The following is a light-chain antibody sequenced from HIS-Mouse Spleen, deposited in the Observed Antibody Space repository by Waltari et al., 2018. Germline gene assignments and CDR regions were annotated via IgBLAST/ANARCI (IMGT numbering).Light chain of an antibody. J-gene: IGLJ3*02. CDR1: SSDVGSYNL. Sequence: QSALTQPASVSGSPGQSITISCTGTSSDVGSYNLVSWYPQHPGKAPKLMIYEGSKRPSGVSNRCSGSKSGNTASLTISGLQAEDEADYYCCSYAGSSTVFGGGTKLTVL. CDR3: CSYAGSSTV. V-gene: IGLV2-23*01. CDR2: EGS.